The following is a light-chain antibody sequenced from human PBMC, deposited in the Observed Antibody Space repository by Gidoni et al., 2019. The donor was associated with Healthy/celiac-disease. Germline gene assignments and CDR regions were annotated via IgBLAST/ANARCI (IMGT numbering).Light chain of an antibody. CDR3: QQYGSSQYT. CDR1: RSVSSSY. J-gene: IGKJ2*01. CDR2: GAS. V-gene: IGKV3-20*01. Sequence: EIVLTQSPGTLSLSPGESATLPCRASRSVSSSYLAWYQQKPGQAPRLLIYGASSRATGIPDRFSGSGSGTDFTLTISRLEPEDFAVYYCQQYGSSQYTFGQGTKLEIK.